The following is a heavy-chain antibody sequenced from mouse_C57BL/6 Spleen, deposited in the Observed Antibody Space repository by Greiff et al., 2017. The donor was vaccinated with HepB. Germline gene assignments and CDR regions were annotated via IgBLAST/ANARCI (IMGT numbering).Heavy chain of an antibody. Sequence: QVQLQQSGAELVKPGASVKMSCKASGYTFTSYWITWVKQRPGQGLEWIGDIYPGSGSTNYNEKVKSKATLTVDTSSSTAYMQLSSLTSEDSAVYYCARDEGAFITGFAYWGQGTLVTVSA. D-gene: IGHD1-1*01. CDR2: IYPGSGST. CDR3: ARDEGAFITGFAY. CDR1: GYTFTSYW. J-gene: IGHJ3*01. V-gene: IGHV1-55*01.